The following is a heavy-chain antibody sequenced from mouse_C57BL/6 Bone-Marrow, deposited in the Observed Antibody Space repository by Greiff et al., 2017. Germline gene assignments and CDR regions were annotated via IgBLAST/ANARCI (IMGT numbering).Heavy chain of an antibody. CDR1: GYTFTSYG. CDR2: IYPRSGNT. J-gene: IGHJ4*01. D-gene: IGHD2-10*01. V-gene: IGHV1-81*01. Sequence: QVQLKESGAELARPGASVKLSCKASGYTFTSYGISWVKQRTGQGLEWIGEIYPRSGNTYYNEKFKGKATLTADKSSSTAYMELRSLTSEDSAVXFCALLFYYAMDYWGQGTSVTVSS. CDR3: ALLFYYAMDY.